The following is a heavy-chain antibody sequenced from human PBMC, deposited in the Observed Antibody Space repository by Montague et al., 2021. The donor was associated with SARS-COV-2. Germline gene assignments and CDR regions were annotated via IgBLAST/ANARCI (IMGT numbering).Heavy chain of an antibody. CDR1: GFSLRTSGVG. D-gene: IGHD4-17*01. J-gene: IGHJ4*02. CDR2: IYWDDDK. V-gene: IGHV2-5*02. CDR3: VHSYADYLFDY. Sequence: PALVKPTQTLTLTCSSSGFSLRTSGVGVGWIRQPPGKALEWLAVIYWDDDKRYSPSLKSRLTITKDTSKNQVVLTMTNMDPVDTATYYCVHSYADYLFDYGGQGTRVSVSS.